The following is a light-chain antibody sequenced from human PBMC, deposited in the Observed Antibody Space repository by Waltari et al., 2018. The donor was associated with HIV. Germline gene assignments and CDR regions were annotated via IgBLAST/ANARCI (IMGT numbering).Light chain of an antibody. Sequence: EIVLTQSPATLSLSPGARATLSCRASQSVSSNLAWYQQKPGQAPRLLIYDSSSRATGIPARFSGSGSGTDFTLTISSLEPEDVAVYYCQQRSNWPPLYTFGQGTKLEIK. CDR2: DSS. J-gene: IGKJ2*01. CDR1: QSVSSN. V-gene: IGKV3-11*01. CDR3: QQRSNWPPLYT.